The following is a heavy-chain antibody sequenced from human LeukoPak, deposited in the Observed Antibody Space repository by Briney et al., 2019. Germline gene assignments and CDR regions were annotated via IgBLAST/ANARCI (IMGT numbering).Heavy chain of an antibody. J-gene: IGHJ5*02. CDR1: GGSISSYY. CDR2: IYYSGST. Sequence: SETLSLTCTVSGGSISSYYWSWIWQPPGKGLEWIGYIYYSGSTNYNPSLKSRVTISVDTSKNQFSLKLSSVTAADTAVYYCARVSVATIVNWFDPWGQGTLVTVSS. D-gene: IGHD5-12*01. V-gene: IGHV4-59*01. CDR3: ARVSVATIVNWFDP.